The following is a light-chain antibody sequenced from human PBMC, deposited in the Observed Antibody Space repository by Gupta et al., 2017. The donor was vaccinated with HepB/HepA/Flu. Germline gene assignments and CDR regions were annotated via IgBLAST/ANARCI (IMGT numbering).Light chain of an antibody. CDR2: GAS. J-gene: IGKJ2*04. CDR1: QSVSSN. CDR3: QQYNNWPPSS. V-gene: IGKV3-15*01. Sequence: EIVMTQSTATPSVSPGERATLSCRASQSVSSNLAWYQQKTGQAPRPLIYGASTRATGIPARFSCSGSGTEFTLAISSLQSEDFTVYYCQQYNNWPPSSFGQGTKLEIK.